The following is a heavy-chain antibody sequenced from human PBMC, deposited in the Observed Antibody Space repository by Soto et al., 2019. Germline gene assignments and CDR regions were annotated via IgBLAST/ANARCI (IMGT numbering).Heavy chain of an antibody. Sequence: QVQLQESRPGLVKPSQTLSLTCTVSGVSISSGGHYWSWIRQTPGKGLEWVGYIQVSGDTFYNPSVGGRVSMSVDTSKNQFSLDLPSVTAADTAVYYCLRDTSWSRPYWGQGTLVTVSS. CDR3: LRDTSWSRPY. V-gene: IGHV4-30-4*01. CDR1: GVSISSGGHY. CDR2: IQVSGDT. J-gene: IGHJ4*02. D-gene: IGHD2-15*01.